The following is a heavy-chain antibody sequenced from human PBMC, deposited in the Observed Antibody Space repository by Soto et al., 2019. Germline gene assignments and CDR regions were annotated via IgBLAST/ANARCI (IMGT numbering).Heavy chain of an antibody. J-gene: IGHJ5*02. CDR1: GGSISSGGYY. D-gene: IGHD6-13*01. Sequence: SETLSLTCTVSGGSISSGGYYWSWIRQHPGKGLEWIGYIYYSGSTYYNPSLKSRVTISVDTSKNQFSLKLSSVTAADTAVYYCASLREYSSSWYTFRFDPWAREPWSPSPQ. CDR3: ASLREYSSSWYTFRFDP. V-gene: IGHV4-31*03. CDR2: IYYSGST.